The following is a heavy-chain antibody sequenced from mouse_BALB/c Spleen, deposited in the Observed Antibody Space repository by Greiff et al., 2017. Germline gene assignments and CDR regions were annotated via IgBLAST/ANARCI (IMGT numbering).Heavy chain of an antibody. CDR2: IDPENGNT. J-gene: IGHJ1*01. CDR1: GFNIKDYY. D-gene: IGHD2-10*02. Sequence: VQLQQSGAELVRPGALVKLSCKASGFNIKDYYMHWVKQRPEQGLEWIGWIDPENGNTIYDPKFQGKASITADTSSNTAYLQLSSLTSEDTAVYYCARKYGYWYFDVWGAGTTVTVSS. V-gene: IGHV14-1*02. CDR3: ARKYGYWYFDV.